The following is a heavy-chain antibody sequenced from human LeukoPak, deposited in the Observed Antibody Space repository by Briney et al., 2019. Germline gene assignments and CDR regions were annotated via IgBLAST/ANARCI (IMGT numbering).Heavy chain of an antibody. CDR3: ARDPRDAIFDP. J-gene: IGHJ5*02. Sequence: EASVRVSCKASGYTFTIYGISWVRQAPGQGLEWMGRIIPILGIANYAQKFQGRVTITADKSTSTAYMELSSLRSEDTAVYYCARDPRDAIFDPWGQGTLVTVSS. CDR2: IIPILGIA. V-gene: IGHV1-69*04. CDR1: GYTFTIYG.